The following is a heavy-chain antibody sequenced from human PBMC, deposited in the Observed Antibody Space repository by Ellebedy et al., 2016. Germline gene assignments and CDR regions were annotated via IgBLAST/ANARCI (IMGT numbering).Heavy chain of an antibody. J-gene: IGHJ5*02. CDR3: ARGRYEELGGSSWCWFDP. CDR2: IYYSGST. CDR1: GGSISSYY. Sequence: SETLSLTCTVSGGSISSYYWSWIRQPPGKGLEWIGYIYYSGSTNYNPSLKSRVTISVDTSKNQFSLKLSSVTAADTAVYYCARGRYEELGGSSWCWFDPWGQGTLVTVSS. V-gene: IGHV4-59*01. D-gene: IGHD6-13*01.